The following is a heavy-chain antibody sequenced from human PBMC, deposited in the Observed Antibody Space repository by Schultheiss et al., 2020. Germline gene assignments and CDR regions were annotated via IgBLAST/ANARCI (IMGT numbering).Heavy chain of an antibody. V-gene: IGHV3-30-3*01. D-gene: IGHD1-26*01. CDR3: AKDLLAVGATLSMYYYYYYGMDV. Sequence: GESLKIACAASGFTFSSYAIHWVRQAPGKGLEWVAVISYDGSNEYYADSVKGRFTISRDNSKNTLYLQMNSLRAEDTAVYYCAKDLLAVGATLSMYYYYYYGMDVWGQGTTVTVSS. CDR1: GFTFSSYA. CDR2: ISYDGSNE. J-gene: IGHJ6*02.